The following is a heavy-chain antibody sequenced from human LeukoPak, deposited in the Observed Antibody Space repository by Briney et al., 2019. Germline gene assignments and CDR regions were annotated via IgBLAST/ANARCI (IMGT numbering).Heavy chain of an antibody. Sequence: GGSLRLSCAASGFTFSSYWMHWVRQAPGKGLEWVANIKQDGSEKYYVDSVKGRFTISRDNAKNSLYLQMNSLRAEDTAVYYCANHRCSSTNCYSRDAFDIWGQGTMVTVSS. CDR1: GFTFSSYW. V-gene: IGHV3-7*03. CDR3: ANHRCSSTNCYSRDAFDI. D-gene: IGHD2-2*02. J-gene: IGHJ3*02. CDR2: IKQDGSEK.